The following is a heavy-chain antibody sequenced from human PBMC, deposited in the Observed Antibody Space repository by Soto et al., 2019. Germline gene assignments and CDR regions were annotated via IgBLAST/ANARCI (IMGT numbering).Heavy chain of an antibody. CDR2: ISWDGGST. V-gene: IGHV3-43*01. D-gene: IGHD3-10*01. J-gene: IGHJ6*02. CDR1: GFTFDDYT. Sequence: GGSLRLSCAASGFTFDDYTMHWVRQAPGKGLEWVSLISWDGGSTYYADSVKGRFTISRDNSKNSLYLQMNSLRTEDTALYYCAKDVLSGSGSYYYYSGMDVWGQGTTVTVSS. CDR3: AKDVLSGSGSYYYYSGMDV.